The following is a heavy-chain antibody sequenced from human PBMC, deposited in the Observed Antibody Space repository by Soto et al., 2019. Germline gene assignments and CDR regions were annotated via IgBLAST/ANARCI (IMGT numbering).Heavy chain of an antibody. J-gene: IGHJ4*02. CDR2: ISYSGSS. Sequence: SETLSLTCTVSGGSNIRDGYYSICIRQHPGNGLEWIAYISYSGSSYSNPSLKSRVTISADTSKNQFSLRLTSVTAADTAVYFCARATPAGSADFWGQGTLVTVSS. CDR3: ARATPAGSADF. CDR1: GGSNIRDGYY. D-gene: IGHD2-2*01. V-gene: IGHV4-31*03.